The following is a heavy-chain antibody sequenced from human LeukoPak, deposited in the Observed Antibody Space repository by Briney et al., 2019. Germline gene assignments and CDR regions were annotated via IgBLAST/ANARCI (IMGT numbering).Heavy chain of an antibody. CDR3: ARSQGNEGMGY. D-gene: IGHD1-1*01. J-gene: IGHJ4*02. Sequence: SETLSLTCVVSGYSISSGYYWGWIRQPPGTGLEWIGSIYHSGRTYYNPSLMGRVTLSVDTSKNQFSLRLSSVTAADTAVYYCARSQGNEGMGYWGQGTLVTVSS. CDR2: IYHSGRT. V-gene: IGHV4-38-2*01. CDR1: GYSISSGYY.